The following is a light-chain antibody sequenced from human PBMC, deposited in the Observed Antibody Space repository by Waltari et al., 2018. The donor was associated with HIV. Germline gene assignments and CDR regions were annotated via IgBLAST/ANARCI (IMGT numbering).Light chain of an antibody. CDR1: SSDVGGYNY. CDR3: SSYTSSSTLV. J-gene: IGLJ2*01. Sequence: QSALTPPASVSGSPGQSITISCTGTSSDVGGYNYVSWYQQHPGKAPKLMIYDVSNRPSGVSNRFSGSKSGNTASLTISGLQAEDEADYYCSSYTSSSTLVFGGGTKPTVL. CDR2: DVS. V-gene: IGLV2-14*01.